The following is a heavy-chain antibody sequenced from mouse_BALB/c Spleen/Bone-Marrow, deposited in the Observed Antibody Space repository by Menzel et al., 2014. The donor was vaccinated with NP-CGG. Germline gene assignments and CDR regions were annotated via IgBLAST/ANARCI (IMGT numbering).Heavy chain of an antibody. V-gene: IGHV3-8*02. J-gene: IGHJ2*01. Sequence: VHVKQSGPSLVKPSQTLSLTCSVTGDSITSGYWNWIRTFPGNKLEYMGYISYSGNTYYNPSLKSRISITRDTSKNQYDLQLNSVTTEDTATYYCATYDGYCFDYWGQVTTLTVSS. CDR2: ISYSGNT. CDR3: ATYDGYCFDY. D-gene: IGHD2-3*01. CDR1: GDSITSGY.